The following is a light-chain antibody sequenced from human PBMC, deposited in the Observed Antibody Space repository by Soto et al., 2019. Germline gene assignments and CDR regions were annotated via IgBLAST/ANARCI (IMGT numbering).Light chain of an antibody. V-gene: IGKV1-39*01. CDR2: AAS. CDR1: XXXXXX. CDR3: QQSYSTPPWT. J-gene: IGKJ1*01. Sequence: DIQMTQSPSSLSASVGDRVTITCRXXXXXXXXXNWYQQKPGKAPKLLIYAASSLQSGVPSRFSGSGSXTDFXLXISSLQPEDFATYYCQQSYSTPPWTFGQGTKVEIK.